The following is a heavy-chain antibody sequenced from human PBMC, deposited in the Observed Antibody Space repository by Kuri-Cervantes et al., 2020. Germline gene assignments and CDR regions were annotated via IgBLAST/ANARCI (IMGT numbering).Heavy chain of an antibody. D-gene: IGHD3-3*01. CDR1: GGSISSSSYY. CDR2: IYYSGST. Sequence: SETLSLTCTVSGGSISSSSYYWGWIRQPPGKGLEWIGSIYYSGSTYYNPSLKSRVTISVDTSKNQFSLKLSSVTAADTAVYYCASGGVITGIGYYYGMDVWGQGTTVTVSS. CDR3: ASGGVITGIGYYYGMDV. J-gene: IGHJ6*02. V-gene: IGHV4-39*01.